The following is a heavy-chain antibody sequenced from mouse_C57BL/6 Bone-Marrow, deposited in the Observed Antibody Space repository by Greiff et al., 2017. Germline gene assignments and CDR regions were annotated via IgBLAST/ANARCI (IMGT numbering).Heavy chain of an antibody. D-gene: IGHD1-1*01. Sequence: QVQLQQPGAELVRPGTSVKLSCKASGYTFTSYWMHWVKQRPGQGLEWIGVIDPSDSYTNYNQKFKGKATLTVDTSSSTAYMQLSSLTSEDSAVYYCARRGNYFYYYAMDYWGQGTSVTVSS. CDR3: ARRGNYFYYYAMDY. J-gene: IGHJ4*01. V-gene: IGHV1-59*01. CDR1: GYTFTSYW. CDR2: IDPSDSYT.